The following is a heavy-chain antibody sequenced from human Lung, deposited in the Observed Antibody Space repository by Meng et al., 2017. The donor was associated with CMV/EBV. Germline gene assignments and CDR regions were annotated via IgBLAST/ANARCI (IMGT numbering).Heavy chain of an antibody. J-gene: IGHJ5*02. V-gene: IGHV4-61*01. D-gene: IGHD2-2*01. CDR3: ARGTGYCSSTSCYPLDP. CDR1: SVSSASYH. CDR2: VYYGGGT. Sequence: SVSSASYHWSWIRQPPGKGLEWIAYVYYGGGTNYTPSLKSRVTISVDTSKNQFSLKLSSVTAADTAVYYCARGTGYCSSTSCYPLDPWGQGTLVTVSS.